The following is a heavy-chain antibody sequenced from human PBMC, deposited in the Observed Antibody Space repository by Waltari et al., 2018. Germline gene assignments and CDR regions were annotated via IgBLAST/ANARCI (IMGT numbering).Heavy chain of an antibody. D-gene: IGHD2-15*01. CDR2: IRGSTGGT. CDR3: ANHVSCTGGSCFSSFDS. V-gene: IGHV3-23*01. CDR1: GFTFSRSA. J-gene: IGHJ4*02. Sequence: EVQLLESGGGLVQPGGSLRLSCAASGFTFSRSAMSWVRQAPGKVLEWVSVIRGSTGGTEYADAVKGRFTISRDNSKNTLYLQMNSLRAEDTAIYYCANHVSCTGGSCFSSFDSWGQGTLVTVSS.